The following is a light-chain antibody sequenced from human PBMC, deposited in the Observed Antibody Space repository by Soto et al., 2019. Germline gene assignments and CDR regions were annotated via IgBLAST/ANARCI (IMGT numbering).Light chain of an antibody. CDR3: QQYSSTFWT. CDR1: QSISTSY. J-gene: IGKJ1*01. V-gene: IGKV3-20*01. CDR2: GAS. Sequence: EIVLTQSPGTLSLSPGERTTLSCRASQSISTSYLAWYQQKSGQAPRLLVYGASSRATGIQDRFSGSGSGTDFTLTISRLEPEDVALYYCQQYSSTFWTLGQGTKVEIK.